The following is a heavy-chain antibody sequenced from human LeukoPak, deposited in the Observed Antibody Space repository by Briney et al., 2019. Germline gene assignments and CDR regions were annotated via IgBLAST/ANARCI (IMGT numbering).Heavy chain of an antibody. Sequence: HAGGSLRLSCAASGFTVSSNYMSWVRQAPGKGLEWVSVIYSGGSTYYADSVKGRFTISRDNSKNTLYLQMNSLRAEDTAVYYCAAHEGSSGYYGVDFWGQGTLVTVSS. J-gene: IGHJ4*02. CDR2: IYSGGST. CDR1: GFTVSSNY. D-gene: IGHD3-22*01. V-gene: IGHV3-66*04. CDR3: AAHEGSSGYYGVDF.